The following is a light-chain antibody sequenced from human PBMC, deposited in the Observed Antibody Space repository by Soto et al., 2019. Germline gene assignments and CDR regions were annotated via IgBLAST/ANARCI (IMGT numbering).Light chain of an antibody. J-gene: IGKJ3*01. CDR1: QSVSSNN. CDR3: QQYGRSPFT. Sequence: EIVLTQSPGTLSLSPGERATLSCRASQSVSSNNLAWYQQRPGQAPRVVIYGASTRATVIPERFSGRWSGTDFTLTISRLEPEDFAVYYCQQYGRSPFTFGPGTKVDIK. CDR2: GAS. V-gene: IGKV3-20*01.